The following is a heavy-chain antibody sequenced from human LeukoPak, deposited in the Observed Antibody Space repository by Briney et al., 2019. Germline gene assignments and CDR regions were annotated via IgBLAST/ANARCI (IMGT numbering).Heavy chain of an antibody. CDR2: INPNSGGT. CDR1: GYTFTGYY. D-gene: IGHD1-26*01. J-gene: IGHJ4*02. V-gene: IGHV1-2*02. Sequence: ASVKVSCKASGYTFTGYYMHWVRQAPGQGLEWMGWINPNSGGTNYAQKFQGRVTMTRDTSISTAYMELSRLRSDDTAVYYCARDLGSYYYIEDYWGQGTLVTVSS. CDR3: ARDLGSYYYIEDY.